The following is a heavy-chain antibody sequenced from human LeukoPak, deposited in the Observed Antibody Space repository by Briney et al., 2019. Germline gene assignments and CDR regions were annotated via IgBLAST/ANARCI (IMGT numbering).Heavy chain of an antibody. CDR3: ASATERWLHPSGNDY. CDR2: IHHSGTT. CDR1: GGSISSGGYY. V-gene: IGHV4-31*03. D-gene: IGHD5-24*01. Sequence: PSETLSLTCTVSGGSISSGGYYWRWIRQHPGKGLEWIGYIHHSGTTYYNPSLKSRVTISVDTSKNQVSLKLSSVTAADTAVYFCASATERWLHPSGNDYWGQGTLVTVSS. J-gene: IGHJ4*02.